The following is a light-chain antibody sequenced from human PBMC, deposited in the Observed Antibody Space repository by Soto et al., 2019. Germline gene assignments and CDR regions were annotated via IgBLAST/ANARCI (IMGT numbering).Light chain of an antibody. CDR3: QQYGRAPIT. CDR2: GAT. Sequence: EIVMTQSPATLSVSPGERATLSCRASQSVSSNLAWYQQKPGQAPRLLIHGATTRATGIPARFSGSGSGTEFTLTISSLQSEDFAVYACQQYGRAPITFGQGTRLEIK. CDR1: QSVSSN. V-gene: IGKV3-15*01. J-gene: IGKJ5*01.